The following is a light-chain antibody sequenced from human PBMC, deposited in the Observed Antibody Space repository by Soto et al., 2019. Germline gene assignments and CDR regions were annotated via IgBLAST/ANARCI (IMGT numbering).Light chain of an antibody. Sequence: IVVTQSPATLSVSPGERATLSCRASQSLSNNLAWYQQKPGQAPRLLSYGTSTRATGVPARFSGSGSGTEFTLTISSLESEDFALYFCQQYNNWPPYTFGQGTKVDI. CDR2: GTS. V-gene: IGKV3-15*01. CDR1: QSLSNN. CDR3: QQYNNWPPYT. J-gene: IGKJ2*01.